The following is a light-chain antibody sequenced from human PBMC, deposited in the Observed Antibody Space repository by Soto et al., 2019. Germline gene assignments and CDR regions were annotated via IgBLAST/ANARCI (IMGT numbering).Light chain of an antibody. V-gene: IGLV2-11*01. CDR3: CSYAGRYTLL. J-gene: IGLJ2*01. Sequence: QSVLTQPRSVSGSPGQSVTISCTGTSSDVGNYNYVSWYQQHPGKAPKVMIYDVSKRPSGVPDRFSGSKSGNTASLTISGLQAEDEADYYCCSYAGRYTLLFGGGTKLTVL. CDR2: DVS. CDR1: SSDVGNYNY.